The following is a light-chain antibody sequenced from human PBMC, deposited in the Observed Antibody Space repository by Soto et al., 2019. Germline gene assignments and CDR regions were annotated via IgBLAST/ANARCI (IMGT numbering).Light chain of an antibody. CDR2: GAS. CDR1: QSVSSN. V-gene: IGKV3-15*01. J-gene: IGKJ5*01. CDR3: QQYNNGSLT. Sequence: EIVMTQSPATLSVSPGERATLSCRASQSVSSNVAGYQQKPGQAPRVPIYGASTRATVIPVRFSGSWSGTEFARTIISLRSEDFAVYYGQQYNNGSLTFGQGTRLEI.